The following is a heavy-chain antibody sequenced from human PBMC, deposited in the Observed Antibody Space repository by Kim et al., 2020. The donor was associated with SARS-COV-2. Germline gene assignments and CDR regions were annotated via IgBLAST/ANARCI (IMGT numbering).Heavy chain of an antibody. Sequence: ASVKVSCKASGYTFTSYYIHWVRQAPGQGLQWMGMFNPCGDSTTYAQRFQGRVTMTTDTSTSTVYMVLSSLRSEDTAVYYCARDSGAGTLDYWGQGTLVTVSS. CDR1: GYTFTSYY. J-gene: IGHJ4*02. D-gene: IGHD6-13*01. CDR3: ARDSGAGTLDY. V-gene: IGHV1-46*01. CDR2: FNPCGDST.